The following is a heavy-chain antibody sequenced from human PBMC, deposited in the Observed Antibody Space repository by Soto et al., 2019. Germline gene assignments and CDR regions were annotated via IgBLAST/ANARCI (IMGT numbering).Heavy chain of an antibody. CDR3: ARENYDFWSGYQLPGGY. Sequence: QVQLVQSGAEVKKPGASVKVSCKASGYTFTSYGISWVRQAPGQGLEWMGWISAYNGHTNYAQKLQGRVTMNTDTSTSTAYMELRSLRSDDTAVYYCARENYDFWSGYQLPGGYWVQGTLVTVSS. V-gene: IGHV1-18*01. CDR1: GYTFTSYG. J-gene: IGHJ4*02. D-gene: IGHD3-3*01. CDR2: ISAYNGHT.